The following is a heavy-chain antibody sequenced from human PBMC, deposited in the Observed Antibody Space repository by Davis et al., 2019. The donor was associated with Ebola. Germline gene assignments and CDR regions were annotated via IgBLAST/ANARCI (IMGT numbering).Heavy chain of an antibody. D-gene: IGHD6-19*01. Sequence: PGGSLRLSCAGSGFTFNSYWMSWIRQAPGKGLEWVANIKKDESEKYYVDSVKGRFTISRDSAKNSLYLQMNSLRAEDTAVYYCASHSGRAPLLDWGQGTLVTVSS. CDR3: ASHSGRAPLLD. J-gene: IGHJ4*02. V-gene: IGHV3-7*01. CDR2: IKKDESEK. CDR1: GFTFNSYW.